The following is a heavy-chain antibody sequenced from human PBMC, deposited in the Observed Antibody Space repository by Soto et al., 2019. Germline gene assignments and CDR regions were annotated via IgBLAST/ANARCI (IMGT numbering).Heavy chain of an antibody. D-gene: IGHD3-3*01. CDR1: GDTFTSYY. CDR3: ARASGGNFGIIIEGSNWFDP. Sequence: QVQLVQSGAEVKKPGASVKVSCKAPGDTFTSYYLNWVRQAPGQGLEWMGVINPNGGSTKYAQKFQGRITMTRDTSRSTVYMELSSLRSEDTAVYYCARASGGNFGIIIEGSNWFDPWGQGTLGTVSS. J-gene: IGHJ5*02. V-gene: IGHV1-46*01. CDR2: INPNGGST.